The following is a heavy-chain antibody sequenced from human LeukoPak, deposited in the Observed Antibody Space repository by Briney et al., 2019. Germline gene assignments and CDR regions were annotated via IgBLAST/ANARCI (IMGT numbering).Heavy chain of an antibody. CDR3: AKDSEGLYDSSGYYGD. CDR1: GGSISSYY. D-gene: IGHD3-22*01. J-gene: IGHJ4*02. Sequence: SETLSLTCTVSGGSISSYYWSWIRQPPGKGLEWIGYIYYSGSTNYNPSLKSRVTISVDTSKNQFSLKLSSVTAADTALYYCAKDSEGLYDSSGYYGDWGQGTLVTVSS. CDR2: IYYSGST. V-gene: IGHV4-59*01.